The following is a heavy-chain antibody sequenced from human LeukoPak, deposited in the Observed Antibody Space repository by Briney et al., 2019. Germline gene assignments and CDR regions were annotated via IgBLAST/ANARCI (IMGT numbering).Heavy chain of an antibody. CDR3: ATFSYAGNAGGSVGY. CDR2: FYSGGDT. V-gene: IGHV3-53*01. Sequence: GGSLRLSCAASGFTVSSNYMTWVRQAPGKGLEWVSVFYSGGDTYYADSVKGRFTISRDTSKNTVDLQMNNLRSEDAAMYYCATFSYAGNAGGSVGYWGQGTLVTVSS. CDR1: GFTVSSNY. J-gene: IGHJ4*02. D-gene: IGHD4-23*01.